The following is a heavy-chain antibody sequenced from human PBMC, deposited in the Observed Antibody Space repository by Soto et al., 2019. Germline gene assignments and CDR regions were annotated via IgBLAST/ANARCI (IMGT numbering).Heavy chain of an antibody. CDR2: IYYSGSA. CDR1: GGSISSYY. CDR3: ARRYGGAFDL. Sequence: QVQLQESGPGLVKPSETLSLTCTVSGGSISSYYWSWIRQPPGKGLECSGYIYYSGSASYNPARKSRVTISADPTNNQSSLKLSSVTAADTAVYYCARRYGGAFDLWGQGTMVTVSS. J-gene: IGHJ3*01. V-gene: IGHV4-59*08. D-gene: IGHD3-10*01.